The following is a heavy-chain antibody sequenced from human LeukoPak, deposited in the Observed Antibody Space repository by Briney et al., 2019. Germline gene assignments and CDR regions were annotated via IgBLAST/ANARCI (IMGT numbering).Heavy chain of an antibody. J-gene: IGHJ5*02. V-gene: IGHV1-2*02. CDR3: ATTGYCSSTSCSNWFDP. Sequence: ASVKVSCKASGYTFTGYYMHWVRQAPGQGLEWMGWINPNSGGTNYAQKFQGRVTMTRDTSISTAYMELSRLRSDDTAVYYCATTGYCSSTSCSNWFDPWGQGTLVTVSS. CDR2: INPNSGGT. CDR1: GYTFTGYY. D-gene: IGHD2-2*01.